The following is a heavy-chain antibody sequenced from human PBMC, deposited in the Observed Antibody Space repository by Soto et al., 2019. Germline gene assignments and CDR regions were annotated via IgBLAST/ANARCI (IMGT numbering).Heavy chain of an antibody. D-gene: IGHD3-22*01. CDR3: VAAVTMIYHKAPYAFDM. CDR1: GFTFGNSA. J-gene: IGHJ3*02. V-gene: IGHV1-58*01. CDR2: ILVASGGT. Sequence: QMQLVQSGPEVKKPGTSVRVSCKASGFTFGNSAVHWVRQARGQRLEWMGWILVASGGTNYAENFEERVTIARDMSTSTAYMELSSLRSEDTAVYFCVAAVTMIYHKAPYAFDMWGQGTLVTVSS.